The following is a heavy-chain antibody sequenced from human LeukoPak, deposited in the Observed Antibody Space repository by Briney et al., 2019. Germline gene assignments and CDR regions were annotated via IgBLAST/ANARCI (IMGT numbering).Heavy chain of an antibody. CDR1: GFTFSSYW. D-gene: IGHD3-9*01. V-gene: IGHV3-23*01. CDR3: AKDGGEYYDILTGYYPRLYYMDV. CDR2: ISGSGGST. J-gene: IGHJ6*03. Sequence: GSLRLSCAASGFTFSSYWMSWVRQAPGKGLEWVSAISGSGGSTYYADSVKGRFTISRDNSKNTLYLQMNSLRAEDTAVYYCAKDGGEYYDILTGYYPRLYYMDVWGKGTTVTISS.